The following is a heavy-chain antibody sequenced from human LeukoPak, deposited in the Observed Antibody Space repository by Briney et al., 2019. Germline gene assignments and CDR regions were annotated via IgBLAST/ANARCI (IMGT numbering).Heavy chain of an antibody. V-gene: IGHV3-21*01. CDR1: GFTFSSYE. CDR3: ARVGAGQDLPDSMDV. Sequence: PGGSLRLSCAASGFTFSSYEMNWVRQAPGKGLEWVSSISSRSTSIYYEDSVKGRFTISRDNAKNSLYLQMSGLRVEDTAMYYCARVGAGQDLPDSMDVWGKGTMVTVSS. D-gene: IGHD4/OR15-4a*01. CDR2: ISSRSTSI. J-gene: IGHJ6*03.